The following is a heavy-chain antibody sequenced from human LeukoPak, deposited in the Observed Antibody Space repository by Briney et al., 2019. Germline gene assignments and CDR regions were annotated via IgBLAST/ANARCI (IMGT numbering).Heavy chain of an antibody. D-gene: IGHD3-22*01. J-gene: IGHJ4*02. V-gene: IGHV1-69*06. CDR3: AKDSGSSGYPRGFDY. CDR1: GGTFSSYA. CDR2: IIPIFGTA. Sequence: GASVKVSCKASGGTFSSYAISWVRQAPGQGLEWMGGIIPIFGTANYAQKFQGRVTITADKSTSTAYMELSSLRSEDTAVYYCAKDSGSSGYPRGFDYWGQGTLVTVSS.